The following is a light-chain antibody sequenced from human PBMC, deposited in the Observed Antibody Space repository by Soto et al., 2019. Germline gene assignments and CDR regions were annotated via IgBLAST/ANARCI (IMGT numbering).Light chain of an antibody. V-gene: IGKV3-11*01. CDR1: QSVSIN. Sequence: IVLSQSPSTLSLSPGERATLSCRASQSVSINLAWYQQKPGQAPRLLIYGASSRATGIPDRFSGSGSGTDFTLTISRLEPEDFAVYYCQQYNNWPRTFGQGTKVDIK. CDR2: GAS. J-gene: IGKJ1*01. CDR3: QQYNNWPRT.